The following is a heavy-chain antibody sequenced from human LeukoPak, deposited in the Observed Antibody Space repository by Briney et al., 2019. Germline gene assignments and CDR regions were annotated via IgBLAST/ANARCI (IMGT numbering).Heavy chain of an antibody. J-gene: IGHJ6*03. CDR1: GFTFSTYS. V-gene: IGHV3-7*01. D-gene: IGHD5-18*01. CDR2: IKQDGSEK. Sequence: GGSLRLSCAASGFTFSTYSMSWVRQVPGKGREWVANIKQDGSEKYYVDSVKGRFTISRDNAKNSLYLQMNSLRAEDTAVYYCAREGGYSYGYYYYYYMDVWGKGTTVTISS. CDR3: AREGGYSYGYYYYYYMDV.